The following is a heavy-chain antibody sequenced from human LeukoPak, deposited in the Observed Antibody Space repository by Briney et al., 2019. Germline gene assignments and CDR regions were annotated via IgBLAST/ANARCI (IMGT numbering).Heavy chain of an antibody. V-gene: IGHV3-23*01. Sequence: PGGSLRLSCAASGFTFSSYAMSWVRQAPGKGLEWVSAISGSGSSTYYADSVKGRFTISRDNSKNTLYLQMNSLRAEDTAVYYCAKNLRKQWLPRGWFDPRGQGTLVTVSS. CDR2: ISGSGSST. J-gene: IGHJ5*02. D-gene: IGHD6-19*01. CDR3: AKNLRKQWLPRGWFDP. CDR1: GFTFSSYA.